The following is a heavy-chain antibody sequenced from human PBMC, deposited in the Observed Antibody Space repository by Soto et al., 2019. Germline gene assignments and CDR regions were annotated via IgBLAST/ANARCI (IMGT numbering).Heavy chain of an antibody. CDR2: ISTSSSNL. J-gene: IGHJ3*02. CDR1: GFTFSDYG. V-gene: IGHV3-11*01. D-gene: IGHD7-27*01. CDR3: RKWELGVGDGFDI. Sequence: GGSLRLSCAASGFTFSDYGMSWIRQTPGKGLEWVSYISTSSSNLYYADSVKGRFTISRDSAKNSLSLQMNSPRADDTAVSYCRKWELGVGDGFDIWGQGTTVTVSS.